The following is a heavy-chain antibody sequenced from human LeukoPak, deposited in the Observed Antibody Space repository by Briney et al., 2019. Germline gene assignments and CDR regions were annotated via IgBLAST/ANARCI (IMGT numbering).Heavy chain of an antibody. Sequence: GGSLRLSCAASGFTLTGYSMHWVRQAPGKGLAWVSSISGSGNYIYDADSVKGRFTVSRDNAKNSLYLQMNSLRAEDTAVYYCARGWYSTGWYNFFDSWGQGALVTVSS. V-gene: IGHV3-21*01. CDR2: ISGSGNYI. D-gene: IGHD6-19*01. J-gene: IGHJ4*02. CDR1: GFTLTGYS. CDR3: ARGWYSTGWYNFFDS.